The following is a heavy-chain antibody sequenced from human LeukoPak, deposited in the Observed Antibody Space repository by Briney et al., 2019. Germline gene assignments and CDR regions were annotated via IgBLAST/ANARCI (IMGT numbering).Heavy chain of an antibody. D-gene: IGHD3-16*02. CDR1: GFTFSSYG. J-gene: IGHJ4*02. CDR3: AKSGRRLGELSFST. V-gene: IGHV3-43*02. Sequence: GGSLRLSCAASGFTFSSYGMSWVRQAPGKGLEWVSLISWDGGSTYYADSVKGRFTISRDNSKNSLYLQMNSLRTEDTALYYCAKSGRRLGELSFSTRGQGTLVPVSS. CDR2: ISWDGGST.